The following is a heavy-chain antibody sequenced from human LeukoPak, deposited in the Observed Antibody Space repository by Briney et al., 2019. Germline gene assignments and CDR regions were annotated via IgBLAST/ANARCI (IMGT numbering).Heavy chain of an antibody. J-gene: IGHJ4*02. V-gene: IGHV1-18*01. CDR3: AREYYDSSGYYPFDY. CDR2: ISAYNGNT. CDR1: GGTFSSYG. D-gene: IGHD3-22*01. Sequence: ASVKVSCKASGGTFSSYGISWVRQAPGQGLEWMGWISAYNGNTNYAQKLQGRVTMTTDTSTSTAYMELRSLRSDDTAVYYCAREYYDSSGYYPFDYWGQGTLVTVSS.